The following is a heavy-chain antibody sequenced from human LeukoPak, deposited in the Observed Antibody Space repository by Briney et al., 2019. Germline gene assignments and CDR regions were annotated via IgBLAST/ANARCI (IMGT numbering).Heavy chain of an antibody. CDR2: INPNSGGT. CDR1: GYTFTGYY. D-gene: IGHD6-19*01. J-gene: IGHJ4*02. CDR3: ARTLMMYSSGYTFGY. V-gene: IGHV1-2*04. Sequence: ASVEVSCKASGYTFTGYYMHWVRQAPGQGLEWMGWINPNSGGTNYAQKFQGWVTMTRDTSISTAYMELSRLRSDDTAVYYCARTLMMYSSGYTFGYWGQGTLVTVSS.